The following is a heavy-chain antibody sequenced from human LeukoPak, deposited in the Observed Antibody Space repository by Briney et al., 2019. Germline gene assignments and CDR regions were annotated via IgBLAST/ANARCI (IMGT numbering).Heavy chain of an antibody. V-gene: IGHV3-7*01. CDR1: GFTFSSYW. CDR3: ARRGEETPPYYSDY. CDR2: IKQDGNEK. J-gene: IGHJ4*02. Sequence: GGSLRLSCAASGFTFSSYWMTWVRQAPGKGLEWVASIKQDGNEKYYVDSVKGRFTISRDNARNSLYLQMSSLRADDTAVYYCARRGEETPPYYSDYWGQGTLVTVSS.